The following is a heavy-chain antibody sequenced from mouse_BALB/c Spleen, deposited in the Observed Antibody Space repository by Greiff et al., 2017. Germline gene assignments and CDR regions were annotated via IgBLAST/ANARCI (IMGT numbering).Heavy chain of an antibody. V-gene: IGHV1-4*02. D-gene: IGHD3-3*01. CDR3: ARGTVSWFAY. Sequence: QVQLKESAAELARPGASVKMSCKASGYTFTSYTMHWVKQRPGQGLEWIGYINPSSGYTEYNQKFKDKTTLTADKSSSTAYMQLSSLTSEDSAVYYCARGTVSWFAYWGQGTLVTVSA. J-gene: IGHJ3*01. CDR1: GYTFTSYT. CDR2: INPSSGYT.